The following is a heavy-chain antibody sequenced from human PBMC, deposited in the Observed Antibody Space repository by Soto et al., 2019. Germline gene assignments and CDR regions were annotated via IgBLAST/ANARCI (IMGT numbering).Heavy chain of an antibody. J-gene: IGHJ4*02. CDR1: GDSVSSGSFY. CDR2: IFYSGST. CDR3: TRDSSSRNFFV. D-gene: IGHD1-7*01. Sequence: QVQLQESGPGLVKPSETLSLTCTVSGDSVSSGSFYWSWIRQPPGKGLEWIGYIFYSGSTKYNPSLKSRVTISVDTSKNQFSLNLNSVTAADTAVYYCTRDSSSRNFFVWGQGTLVTVSS. V-gene: IGHV4-61*01.